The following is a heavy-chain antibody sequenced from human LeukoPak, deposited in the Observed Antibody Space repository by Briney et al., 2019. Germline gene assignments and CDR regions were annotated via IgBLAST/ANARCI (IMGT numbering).Heavy chain of an antibody. CDR3: ARSAFLYSTGYYYDP. V-gene: IGHV3-74*01. J-gene: IGHJ5*02. CDR2: VNTDGSST. D-gene: IGHD3-22*01. Sequence: PGGSLRLSCEASGFTFSTYWMHWVRQAPGEGLMWVSRVNTDGSSTNYAGSVKGRFTISRDNAKNTLYLQMNSLRAEDTAIYYCARSAFLYSTGYYYDPWGQGALVTVSS. CDR1: GFTFSTYW.